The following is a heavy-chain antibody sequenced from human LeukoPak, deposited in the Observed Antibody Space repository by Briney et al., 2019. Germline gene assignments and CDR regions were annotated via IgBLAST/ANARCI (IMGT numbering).Heavy chain of an antibody. D-gene: IGHD5-18*01. CDR3: AREYSYGSYFDY. Sequence: NPSETLSLTCSVSGGSISSYYWSWIRQPPGKGLEWIGYIYYSGSTNYNPPLKSRVTISVDTSKNQFSLKLSSVTAADTAVYYCAREYSYGSYFDYWGQGTLVSVSS. CDR2: IYYSGST. J-gene: IGHJ4*02. CDR1: GGSISSYY. V-gene: IGHV4-59*01.